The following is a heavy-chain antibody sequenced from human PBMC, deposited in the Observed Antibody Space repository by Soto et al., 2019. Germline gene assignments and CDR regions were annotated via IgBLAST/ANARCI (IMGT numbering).Heavy chain of an antibody. V-gene: IGHV3-48*02. CDR1: GFTFSSYS. D-gene: IGHD3-22*01. Sequence: GGSLRLSCAASGFTFSSYSMNWVRQAPGKGLEWVSYISSSSSTIYYADSVKGRFTISRDNAKNSLYLQMNSLRDEDTAVYYCAGGDYYDSSGSLYWGQGTRGTVSS. J-gene: IGHJ4*02. CDR2: ISSSSSTI. CDR3: AGGDYYDSSGSLY.